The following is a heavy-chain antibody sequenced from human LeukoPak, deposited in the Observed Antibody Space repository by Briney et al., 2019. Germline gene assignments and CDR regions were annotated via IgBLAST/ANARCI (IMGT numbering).Heavy chain of an antibody. CDR1: GFTFSSYG. V-gene: IGHV3-30*18. Sequence: GGSLRLSCAASGFTFSSYGMHWVRQAPGKGLEWVAVISYDGSNKYYADSVKGRFTISRDNSKNTPYLQMNSLRAEDTAVYYCAKERKYYDSSGYSGFGYWGQGTLVTVSS. CDR3: AKERKYYDSSGYSGFGY. D-gene: IGHD3-22*01. CDR2: ISYDGSNK. J-gene: IGHJ4*02.